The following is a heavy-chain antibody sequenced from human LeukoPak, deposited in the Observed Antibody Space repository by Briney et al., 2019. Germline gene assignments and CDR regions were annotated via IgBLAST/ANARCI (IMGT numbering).Heavy chain of an antibody. CDR2: ISSSDANT. CDR1: GFTFRNYA. Sequence: GGSLRLSCAASGFTFRNYAMYWVRQAPGKGLEWVSAISSSDANTYYADSVKGRFTISRDNSKNTLYLQMNSLRAEDTALYYCAIREPIGYWGQGTLVTVSS. J-gene: IGHJ4*02. CDR3: AIREPIGY. D-gene: IGHD1-14*01. V-gene: IGHV3-23*01.